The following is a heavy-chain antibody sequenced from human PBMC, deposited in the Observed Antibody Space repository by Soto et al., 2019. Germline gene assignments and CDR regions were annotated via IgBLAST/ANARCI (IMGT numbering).Heavy chain of an antibody. CDR2: ISLNSGSI. D-gene: IGHD6-13*01. J-gene: IGHJ1*01. V-gene: IGHV3-9*01. CDR3: AKDIIAAPGRNFQH. Sequence: EVQLVESGGGLVQPGRSLRLSCAASGFTFDDYAMHWVRQAPGKGLEWVSGISLNSGSIGYADSVKGRFTISRDNAKNSLYLQMNSLIAEDTALYSCAKDIIAAPGRNFQHWGQGTLVTVSS. CDR1: GFTFDDYA.